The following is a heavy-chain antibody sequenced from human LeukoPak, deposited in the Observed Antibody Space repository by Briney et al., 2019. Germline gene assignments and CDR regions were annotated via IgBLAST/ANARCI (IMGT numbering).Heavy chain of an antibody. CDR2: TRNKANSYTT. J-gene: IGHJ6*02. CDR1: GFTFSDHY. V-gene: IGHV3-72*01. Sequence: GGSLRLSCAASGFTFSDHYMDWVRQAPGKGLEWVGRTRNKANSYTTEYAASVKGRFTISRDDSKNSLYLQMNSLKTEDTAVYYCARDAHRYYYYGMDVWGQGTTVTVSS. D-gene: IGHD3-16*02. CDR3: ARDAHRYYYYGMDV.